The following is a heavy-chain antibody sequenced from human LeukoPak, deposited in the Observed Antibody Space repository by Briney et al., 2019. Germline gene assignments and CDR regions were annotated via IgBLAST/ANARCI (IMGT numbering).Heavy chain of an antibody. V-gene: IGHV3-48*01. CDR1: GFTFSTYS. CDR2: ISGRSSII. CDR3: ARADSAYYYAQDY. Sequence: PVGSLRLSCVLSGFTFSTYSMNWVRQAPGKGLEWVSYISGRSSIIYYANSVKGRFTISRDNAKNSLYLQLNSLRAEDTAVYYCARADSAYYYAQDYWGQGTLVTVSS. J-gene: IGHJ4*02. D-gene: IGHD3-22*01.